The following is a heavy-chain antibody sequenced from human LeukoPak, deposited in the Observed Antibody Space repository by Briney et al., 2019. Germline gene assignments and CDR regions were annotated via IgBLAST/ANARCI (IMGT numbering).Heavy chain of an antibody. CDR2: IYHSGRT. J-gene: IGHJ4*02. D-gene: IGHD3-10*01. CDR1: SGSISTSNYY. CDR3: ARDSYYYGSGSYRFDY. V-gene: IGHV4-39*07. Sequence: RASETLSLTCTVSSGSISTSNYYWGWVRQPPGKGLEWIGSIYHSGRTYYNPSLKSRVTISVDTSKNQFSLKLSSVTAADTAVYYCARDSYYYGSGSYRFDYWGQGTLVTVSS.